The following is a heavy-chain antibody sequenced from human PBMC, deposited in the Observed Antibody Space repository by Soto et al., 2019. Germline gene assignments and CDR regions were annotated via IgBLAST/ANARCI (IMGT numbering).Heavy chain of an antibody. D-gene: IGHD3-22*01. CDR2: INSDGSST. Sequence: EVQLVESGGGLVQPGGSLRLSCAASGFTFSSYWMHWVRQAPGKGLVWVSRINSDGSSTSYADSVKGRFTISRDNAKNTLYLQMNSLRAEDTAVYYCARVDDSSGHYDYYFDYWGHGTLVTVSS. CDR3: ARVDDSSGHYDYYFDY. CDR1: GFTFSSYW. J-gene: IGHJ4*01. V-gene: IGHV3-74*01.